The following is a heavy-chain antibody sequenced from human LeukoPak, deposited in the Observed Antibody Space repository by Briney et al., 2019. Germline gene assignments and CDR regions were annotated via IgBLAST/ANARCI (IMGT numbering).Heavy chain of an antibody. Sequence: GGSLRLSCAASGFIFRNYAMSWVRQAPGKGLEWVSAITDGGGAKYYADSVKGRFTISRDNSKNTLYVEMNTLRAEDTAVYYGAKWGDYDILTGYYASDFWGQGTLVTVSS. CDR1: GFIFRNYA. CDR3: AKWGDYDILTGYYASDF. D-gene: IGHD3-9*01. J-gene: IGHJ4*02. V-gene: IGHV3-23*01. CDR2: ITDGGGAK.